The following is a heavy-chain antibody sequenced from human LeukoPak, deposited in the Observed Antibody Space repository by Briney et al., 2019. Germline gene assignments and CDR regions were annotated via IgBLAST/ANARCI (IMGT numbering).Heavy chain of an antibody. V-gene: IGHV3-30*18. D-gene: IGHD3-3*01. Sequence: GGSLRLSCAASGFTFSSYGMHWVRQAPGKGLEWVAVISYDGSNKYYADSVKGRFTISRDNSKNTLYLQMNSLRAEDTAVYYCAKEWRSGYSYYYYGMDIWGRGTTVTVSS. J-gene: IGHJ6*02. CDR1: GFTFSSYG. CDR2: ISYDGSNK. CDR3: AKEWRSGYSYYYYGMDI.